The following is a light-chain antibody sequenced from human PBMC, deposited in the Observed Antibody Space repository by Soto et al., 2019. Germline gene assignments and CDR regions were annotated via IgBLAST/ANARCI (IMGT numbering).Light chain of an antibody. V-gene: IGKV3-11*01. J-gene: IGKJ1*01. CDR2: DAS. Sequence: EIVLTQSPGTLSLSPGERATLSCRASQSVRTYLAWYQHRPGQAPRLLIYDASSRATGIPARFSGSGSGTDFTLTISSLEPEDSAVYYCQQRSIWPRPFGQGTKVEIK. CDR3: QQRSIWPRP. CDR1: QSVRTY.